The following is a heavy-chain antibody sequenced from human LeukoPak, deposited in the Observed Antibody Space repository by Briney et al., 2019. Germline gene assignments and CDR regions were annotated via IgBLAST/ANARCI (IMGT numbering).Heavy chain of an antibody. J-gene: IGHJ3*02. CDR3: ARGGDMRVVGAFDI. V-gene: IGHV1-18*01. CDR2: ISAYNGNT. D-gene: IGHD3-22*01. Sequence: GASVKVSCKASGYTFTSYGINWVRQAPGQGLEWMGWISAYNGNTSYAQKLQGRVTMTRDTSTSTVYMELRSLRSDDTALYYCARGGDMRVVGAFDIWGQGTMVTVSS. CDR1: GYTFTSYG.